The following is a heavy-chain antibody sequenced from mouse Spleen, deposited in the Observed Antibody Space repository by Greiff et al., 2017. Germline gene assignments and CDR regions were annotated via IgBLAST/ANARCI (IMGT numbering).Heavy chain of an antibody. CDR3: ARNDYDDGYWYFDV. CDR2: IWSGGST. CDR1: GFSLTSYG. Sequence: VQLVESGPGLVQPSQSLSITCTVSGFSLTSYGVHWVRQSPGKGLEWLGVIWSGGSTDYNAAFISRLSISKDNSKSQVFFKMNSLQADDTAIYYCARNDYDDGYWYFDVWGTGTTVTVSS. V-gene: IGHV2-2*01. D-gene: IGHD2-4*01. J-gene: IGHJ1*03.